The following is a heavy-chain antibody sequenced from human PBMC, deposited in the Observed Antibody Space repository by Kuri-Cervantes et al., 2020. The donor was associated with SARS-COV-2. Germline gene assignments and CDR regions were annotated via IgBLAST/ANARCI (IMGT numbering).Heavy chain of an antibody. D-gene: IGHD4-11*01. CDR3: AKASPYRDPTVRSAEYFQH. J-gene: IGHJ1*01. Sequence: GGCRSLSFSASGLTLNSYGMHWVRQAPGKGLEWVAFIRYDGSNKYYADSVKGQFTISRDNSKNTLYLQMNSLRAEDTAVYYCAKASPYRDPTVRSAEYFQHWGQGTLVTVSS. CDR2: IRYDGSNK. CDR1: GLTLNSYG. V-gene: IGHV3-30*02.